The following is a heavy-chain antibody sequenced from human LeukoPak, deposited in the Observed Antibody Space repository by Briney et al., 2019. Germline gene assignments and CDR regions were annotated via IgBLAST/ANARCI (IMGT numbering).Heavy chain of an antibody. Sequence: SQTLSLTCTVSGGSISSGGYYWSWIRQPPGKGLEWIGYIYHSGSTYYNPSLKSRVTISVDTSKNQFSLKLSSVTAADTAVYYCARDGMFGWLYTFDIWGQGTMVTVSS. J-gene: IGHJ3*02. V-gene: IGHV4-30-2*01. CDR2: IYHSGST. D-gene: IGHD3-22*01. CDR3: ARDGMFGWLYTFDI. CDR1: GGSISSGGYY.